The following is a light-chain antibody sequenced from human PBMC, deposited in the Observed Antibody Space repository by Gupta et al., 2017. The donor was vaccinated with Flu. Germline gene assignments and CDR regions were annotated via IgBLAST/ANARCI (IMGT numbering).Light chain of an antibody. CDR3: YSTDTTYSPL. Sequence: PGQTARITCSGDILPKKFAFWYQQKSGQAPVLVIYEDNKRPSGIPERFSGSSSGTVATLTISGAQVEDEGDYFCYSTDTTYSPLFGGGTKLTVL. J-gene: IGLJ2*01. CDR1: ILPKKF. V-gene: IGLV3-10*01. CDR2: EDN.